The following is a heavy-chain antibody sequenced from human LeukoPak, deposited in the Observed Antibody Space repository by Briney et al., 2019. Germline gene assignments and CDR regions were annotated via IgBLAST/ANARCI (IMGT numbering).Heavy chain of an antibody. CDR3: ARGYYDSSGYYYGYFQH. D-gene: IGHD3-22*01. Sequence: SETLSLTCTVSGGSISGSSYYWGWIRQPPGKGLEWIGSIYYSGSTYYNPSLKGRVTISVDTSKNQFSLKLSPVTAADTAVYYCARGYYDSSGYYYGYFQHWGQGTLVTVSS. V-gene: IGHV4-39*01. CDR2: IYYSGST. CDR1: GGSISGSSYY. J-gene: IGHJ1*01.